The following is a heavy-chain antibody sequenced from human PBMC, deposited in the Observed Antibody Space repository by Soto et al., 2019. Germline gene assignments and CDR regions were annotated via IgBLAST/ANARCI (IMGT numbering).Heavy chain of an antibody. J-gene: IGHJ6*02. CDR1: GGSISSSNW. CDR3: ARDCSGGRCYPGMDV. CDR2: IYHSGST. D-gene: IGHD2-15*01. V-gene: IGHV4-4*02. Sequence: PSETLSLTCAVSGGSISSSNWWSWVRQPPGKGLEWIGEIYHSGSTNYNPSLKSRVTISVDKSKNQFSLKLSSVTAADTAVYYCARDCSGGRCYPGMDVWGQGTTVTVSS.